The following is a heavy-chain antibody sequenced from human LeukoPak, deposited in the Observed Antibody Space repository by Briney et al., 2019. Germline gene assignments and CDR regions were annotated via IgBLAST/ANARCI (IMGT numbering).Heavy chain of an antibody. CDR3: ATGGQDFDFWRFDL. V-gene: IGHV3-23*01. D-gene: IGHD3-3*01. J-gene: IGHJ5*02. Sequence: GGSLRLSCAASGFTFSDSAVSWVRHSPGEGLKWVSSISDTGGRTYYADSVKGRFTITRDNSRNTVNLQMNSLRAGDTARYYCATGGQDFDFWRFDLWGQGILVIVSS. CDR1: GFTFSDSA. CDR2: ISDTGGRT.